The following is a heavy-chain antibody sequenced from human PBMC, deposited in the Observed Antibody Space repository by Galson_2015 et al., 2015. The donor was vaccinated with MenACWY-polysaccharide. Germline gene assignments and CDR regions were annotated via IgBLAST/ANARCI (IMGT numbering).Heavy chain of an antibody. CDR2: ISSSTIYK. V-gene: IGHV3-21*01. CDR1: GFTFSNYN. D-gene: IGHD2-8*02. Sequence: SLRLSCAASGFTFSNYNMIWVRQAPGKGLEWVSYISSSTIYKYYADSVKGRFTISRDNAKNSLYLQMNSLRAEDTAVYYCGVLGGYWGQGTLVTDSS. J-gene: IGHJ4*02. CDR3: GVLGGY.